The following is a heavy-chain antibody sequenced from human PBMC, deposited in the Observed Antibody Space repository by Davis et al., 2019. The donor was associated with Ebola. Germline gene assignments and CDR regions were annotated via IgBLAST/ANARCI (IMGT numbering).Heavy chain of an antibody. Sequence: PGGSLRLSCTVSGVSIIDHYWSCIRQSPWKGLEWIGYIDYRGRSTYKPSLRSRITMSVDTSKNQFSLKLKSITAADTAVYYCARGGSPAMFKGVDEWGQGTLVTVAS. CDR2: IDYRGRS. D-gene: IGHD2-2*01. CDR3: ARGGSPAMFKGVDE. J-gene: IGHJ4*02. V-gene: IGHV4-59*11. CDR1: GVSIIDHY.